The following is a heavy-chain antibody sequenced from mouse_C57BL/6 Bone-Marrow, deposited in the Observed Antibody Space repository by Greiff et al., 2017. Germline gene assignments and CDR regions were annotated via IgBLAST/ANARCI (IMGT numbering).Heavy chain of an antibody. D-gene: IGHD2-5*01. CDR3: ALYYSNPYAMDY. J-gene: IGHJ4*01. CDR1: GYTFTSYW. V-gene: IGHV1-74*01. Sequence: VQLQQPGAELVKPGASVKVSCKASGYTFTSYWMHWVKQRPGQGLEWIGRIHPSDSDTNYNQKFKGKATLTVDKSSSTAYMKLSSLTSEDSAVYYCALYYSNPYAMDYWGQGTSVTVSS. CDR2: IHPSDSDT.